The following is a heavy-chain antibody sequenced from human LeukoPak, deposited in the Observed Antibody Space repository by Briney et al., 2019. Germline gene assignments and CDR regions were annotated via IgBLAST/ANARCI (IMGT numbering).Heavy chain of an antibody. CDR3: ARAPGRYFDWLFFDY. D-gene: IGHD3-9*01. CDR2: ISSRSSYI. CDR1: GFTFSSYS. J-gene: IGHJ4*02. V-gene: IGHV3-21*01. Sequence: GGSLRLSCAASGFTFSSYSMNWVRQAPGKGLEWVSSISSRSSYIYYADSVEGRFTISRDNAKNSLYLQMNSLRAEDTAVYYCARAPGRYFDWLFFDYWGQGTLVTVSS.